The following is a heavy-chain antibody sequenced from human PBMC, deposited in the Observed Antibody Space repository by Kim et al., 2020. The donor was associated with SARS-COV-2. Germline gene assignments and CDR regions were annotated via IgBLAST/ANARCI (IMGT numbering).Heavy chain of an antibody. CDR3: ARIFSLNFALTPADAFDI. D-gene: IGHD3-9*01. Sequence: SETLSLTCTVSGGSISSGSYYWSWIRQPAGKGLEWIGRIYTSGSTNYNPSLKSRVTISVDTSKNQFSLKLSSVTAADTAVYYCARIFSLNFALTPADAFDIWGQGTMVTVSS. CDR1: GGSISSGSYY. CDR2: IYTSGST. V-gene: IGHV4-61*02. J-gene: IGHJ3*02.